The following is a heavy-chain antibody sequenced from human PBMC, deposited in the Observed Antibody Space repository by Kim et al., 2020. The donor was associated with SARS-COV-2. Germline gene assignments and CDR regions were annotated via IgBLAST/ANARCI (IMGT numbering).Heavy chain of an antibody. CDR1: GFTFSSYA. D-gene: IGHD3-3*01. CDR3: AKGVSITIFGVVIIPVLPEYCFVY. Sequence: GGSLRLSCAASGFTFSSYAMSWVRQAPGKGLEWVSAISGSGGRTYYADSVKGRFSISRDNSKNTLYLQMNSLRAEDTAVYYCAKGVSITIFGVVIIPVLPEYCFVYWGQGTLVTVSS. V-gene: IGHV3-23*01. J-gene: IGHJ4*02. CDR2: ISGSGGRT.